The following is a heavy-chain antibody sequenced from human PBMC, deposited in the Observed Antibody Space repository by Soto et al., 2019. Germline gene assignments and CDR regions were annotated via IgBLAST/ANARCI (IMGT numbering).Heavy chain of an antibody. D-gene: IGHD3-10*01. CDR3: ARVSNPRRVLLPYFDY. Sequence: ASVKVSCKASGYTFTNHGISWVRQAPGQGLEWVGWVSAYNGDTKYAQNLQGRVTMTTDTPTTTAYMELRSLRSDDTSVYYCARVSNPRRVLLPYFDYWGQGTLVTVS. CDR1: GYTFTNHG. V-gene: IGHV1-18*01. CDR2: VSAYNGDT. J-gene: IGHJ4*02.